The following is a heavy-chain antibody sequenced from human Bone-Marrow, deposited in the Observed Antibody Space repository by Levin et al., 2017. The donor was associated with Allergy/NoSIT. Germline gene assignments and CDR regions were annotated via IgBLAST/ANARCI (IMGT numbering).Heavy chain of an antibody. CDR2: ISYDGSNK. D-gene: IGHD4-17*01. CDR3: AKGGTVTTRYYYYYMDV. CDR1: GFTFSSYG. V-gene: IGHV3-30*18. Sequence: GGSLRLSCAASGFTFSSYGMHWVRQAPGKGLEWVAVISYDGSNKYYADSVKGRFTISRDNSKNTLYLQMNSLRAEDTAVYYCAKGGTVTTRYYYYYMDVWGKGTTVTVSS. J-gene: IGHJ6*03.